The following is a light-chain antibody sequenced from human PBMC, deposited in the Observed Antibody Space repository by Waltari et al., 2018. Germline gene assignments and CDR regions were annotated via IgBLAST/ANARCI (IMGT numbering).Light chain of an antibody. CDR2: KVS. Sequence: DVVMTQSPLSLPVTLGQPPSISCRSSQSLVRSDGKTYLTWFHRRPGQSPSGLIYKVSNWDPGVPDRVSGGGSGTDFTRRISRVEAEDVGGYYWQQDTHWRPTFGQGTKVEIK. CDR3: QQDTHWRPT. J-gene: IGKJ1*01. V-gene: IGKV2-30*02. CDR1: QSLVRSDGKTY.